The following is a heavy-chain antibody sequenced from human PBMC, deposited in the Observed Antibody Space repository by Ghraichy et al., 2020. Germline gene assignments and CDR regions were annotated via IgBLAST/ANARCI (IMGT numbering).Heavy chain of an antibody. Sequence: ASVKVSCKASGYTFTGNYMHWVRQAPGQGLEWMGWINPKSGGTNYAQKFQGRVTMTRDTSITTVYMELSGLRSDDTAVYYCSKDTSGSYLCDYWGQGTLVTVSS. CDR1: GYTFTGNY. D-gene: IGHD1-26*01. CDR3: SKDTSGSYLCDY. V-gene: IGHV1-2*02. CDR2: INPKSGGT. J-gene: IGHJ4*02.